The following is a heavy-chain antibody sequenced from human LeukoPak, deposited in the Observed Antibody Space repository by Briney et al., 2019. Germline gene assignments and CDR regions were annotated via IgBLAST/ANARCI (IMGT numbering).Heavy chain of an antibody. V-gene: IGHV4-39*01. CDR1: GGSISSSSYY. CDR3: ARRRSIAARPGADP. D-gene: IGHD6-6*01. Sequence: SETLSLTCTVSGGSISSSSYYWGWIRQPPGKGLEWIGSIYYSGSTYYNPSLKSRVTIPVDTSKNQFSLKLSSVTAADTAVYYCARRRSIAARPGADPWGQGTLVTVSS. CDR2: IYYSGST. J-gene: IGHJ5*02.